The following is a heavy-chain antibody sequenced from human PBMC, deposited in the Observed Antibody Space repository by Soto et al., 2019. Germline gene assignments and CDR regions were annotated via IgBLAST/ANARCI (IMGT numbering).Heavy chain of an antibody. CDR3: ARGTVAGTIFDY. J-gene: IGHJ4*02. CDR1: GFSLSNAKMG. V-gene: IGHV2-26*01. Sequence: QVTLKESGPVLAKPTETLTLTCTVSGFSLSNAKMGVSWIRQPPGKALEWLAHIFSNDEKSYSTSLKSRLTISKDTSKSQVVLTMTNMDPVDTATYYCARGTVAGTIFDYWGQGTLVTVSS. D-gene: IGHD6-19*01. CDR2: IFSNDEK.